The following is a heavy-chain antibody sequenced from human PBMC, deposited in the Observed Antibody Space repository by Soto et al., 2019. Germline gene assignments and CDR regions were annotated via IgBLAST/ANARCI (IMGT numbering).Heavy chain of an antibody. CDR2: ISAGGAST. V-gene: IGHV3-23*01. D-gene: IGHD3-10*01. J-gene: IGHJ4*02. CDR1: GFPFMNFA. Sequence: GGSLRLSCVASGFPFMNFAMNWVRQAPGKGLEWVTGISAGGASTYYADSVEGRFTISRDNSNNTIYLQMNSLRAEDTATYFCAKDLGSMVRGVGDYWGQGTLVTVSS. CDR3: AKDLGSMVRGVGDY.